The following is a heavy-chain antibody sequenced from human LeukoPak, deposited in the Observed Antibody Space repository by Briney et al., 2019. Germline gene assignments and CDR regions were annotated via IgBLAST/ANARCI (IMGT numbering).Heavy chain of an antibody. CDR3: ASPLIFGYSSSATDY. CDR2: INPSGGST. V-gene: IGHV1-46*01. CDR1: GYTFTSYY. Sequence: ASVKVSCKASGYTFTSYYMHWARQAPGQGLEWMGIINPSGGSTSYAQKFQGRVTMTRDTSTGTVYMELSSLRSEDTAVYYCASPLIFGYSSSATDYWGQGTLVTVSS. D-gene: IGHD6-6*01. J-gene: IGHJ4*02.